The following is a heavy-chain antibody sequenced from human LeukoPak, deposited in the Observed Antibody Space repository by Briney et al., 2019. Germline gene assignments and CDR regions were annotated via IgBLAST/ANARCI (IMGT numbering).Heavy chain of an antibody. D-gene: IGHD2-21*01. CDR3: ARDGIYCGGDCYFHFDY. V-gene: IGHV3-20*04. CDR1: GFTFDDYG. Sequence: GGSLRLSCAASGFTFDDYGMSWVRQAQGKGLEWVSGINWNGGSTGYADSVKGRFTISRDNAKNSLYLQMNSLRAEDTALYYCARDGIYCGGDCYFHFDYWGQGTLVTVSS. J-gene: IGHJ4*02. CDR2: INWNGGST.